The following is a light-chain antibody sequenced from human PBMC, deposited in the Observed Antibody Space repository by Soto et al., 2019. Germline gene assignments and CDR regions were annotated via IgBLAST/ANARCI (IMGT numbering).Light chain of an antibody. J-gene: IGLJ3*02. CDR3: SSYAGSNNWV. CDR2: EVS. V-gene: IGLV2-8*01. Sequence: QSAPTQPPSASGSPGQSVTISCTGTSSDVGDYNYVSWYQQHPGKAPKLMIYEVSKRPSGVPDRFSGSKSGNTASLTVSGLQAEDEADYYCSSYAGSNNWVFGGGTQLTVL. CDR1: SSDVGDYNY.